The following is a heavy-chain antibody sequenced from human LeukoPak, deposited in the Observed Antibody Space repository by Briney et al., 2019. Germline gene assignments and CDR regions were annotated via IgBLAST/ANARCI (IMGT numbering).Heavy chain of an antibody. D-gene: IGHD2-21*01. J-gene: IGHJ4*02. CDR3: ASDSAQPLDY. CDR2: INHSGST. Sequence: SETLSLTCAVYGGSFSGYYWSWIRQPPGKGLEWIGEINHSGSTNYNPSLKSRVTISGDTSKNQFSLKLSSVTAADTAVYYCASDSAQPLDYWGQGTLVTVSS. V-gene: IGHV4-34*01. CDR1: GGSFSGYY.